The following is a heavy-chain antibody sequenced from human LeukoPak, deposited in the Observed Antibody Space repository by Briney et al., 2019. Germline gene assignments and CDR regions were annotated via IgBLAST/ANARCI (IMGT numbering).Heavy chain of an antibody. V-gene: IGHV3-21*04. Sequence: PGGSLRLSCAASGFTFSSYSMNWVRQAPGKGLEWVSSISSSSSYIYYADSVKGRFTISRDNAKNSLYLQMNRLRAEDTAVYYCARDEGYGSGSFDYWGQGTLVTVSS. CDR3: ARDEGYGSGSFDY. CDR2: ISSSSSYI. CDR1: GFTFSSYS. J-gene: IGHJ4*02. D-gene: IGHD3-10*01.